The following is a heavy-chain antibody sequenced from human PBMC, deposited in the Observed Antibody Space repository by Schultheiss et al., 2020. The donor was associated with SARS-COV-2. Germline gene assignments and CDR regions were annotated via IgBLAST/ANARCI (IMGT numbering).Heavy chain of an antibody. Sequence: GGSLRLSCAASGFTFSSYAMHWVRQAPGKGLEWVAVISYDGSNKYYADSVKGRFTISRDNSKNTLYLQMNSLRAEDTAVYYCARDELEKYYDILTGYYTPWDYYGMDVWGQGTTVTVSS. CDR2: ISYDGSNK. D-gene: IGHD3-9*01. V-gene: IGHV3-30-3*01. J-gene: IGHJ6*02. CDR1: GFTFSSYA. CDR3: ARDELEKYYDILTGYYTPWDYYGMDV.